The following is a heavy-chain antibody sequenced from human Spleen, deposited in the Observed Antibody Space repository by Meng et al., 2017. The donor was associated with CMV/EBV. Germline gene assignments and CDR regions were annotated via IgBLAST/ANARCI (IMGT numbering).Heavy chain of an antibody. CDR1: GFTFSEYY. CDR3: ARDYRQGSSKYYYGMDV. V-gene: IGHV3-11*01. Sequence: LSLTCAASGFTFSEYYMSWIRQAPGKGLEWIAYITASGNMINQPDSVKGRFTISRDNANNSLYLQMNSLRAEDTAVYYCARDYRQGSSKYYYGMDVWGQGTTVTVSS. CDR2: ITASGNMI. J-gene: IGHJ6*02. D-gene: IGHD6-6*01.